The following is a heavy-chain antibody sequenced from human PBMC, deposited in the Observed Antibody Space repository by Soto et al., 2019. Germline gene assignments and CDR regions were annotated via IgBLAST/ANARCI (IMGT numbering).Heavy chain of an antibody. Sequence: SETLSLTCTVSGGSISSGGYYWSWIRQHPGKGLEWIGYIYYSGSTYYNPSLKSRVTISVDTSKNQCSLKLSSVTAADTAVYYCARMGSSSWHYYYYGMDVWGQGTTVTVSS. CDR1: GGSISSGGYY. J-gene: IGHJ6*02. CDR3: ARMGSSSWHYYYYGMDV. CDR2: IYYSGST. D-gene: IGHD6-13*01. V-gene: IGHV4-31*03.